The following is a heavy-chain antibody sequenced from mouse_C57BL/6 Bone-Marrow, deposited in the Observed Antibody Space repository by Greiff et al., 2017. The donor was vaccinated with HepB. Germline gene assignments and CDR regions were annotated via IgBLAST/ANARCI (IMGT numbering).Heavy chain of an antibody. CDR2: FHPYNDDT. CDR1: GYTFTTYP. V-gene: IGHV1-47*01. CDR3: ARRSAYGSSYEFAY. Sequence: QVQLQQSGAELVKPGASVKMSCKASGYTFTTYPLEWMKQNHGKSLEWIGNFHPYNDDTKYNEKFKGKATLTVEKSSSTVYLELSRLTSDDSTVYYCARRSAYGSSYEFAYWGQGTLVTVSA. J-gene: IGHJ3*01. D-gene: IGHD1-1*01.